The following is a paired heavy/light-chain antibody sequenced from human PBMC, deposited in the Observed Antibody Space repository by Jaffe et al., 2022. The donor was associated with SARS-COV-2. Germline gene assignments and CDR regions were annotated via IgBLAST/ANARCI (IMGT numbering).Heavy chain of an antibody. D-gene: IGHD2-15*01. J-gene: IGHJ4*02. CDR1: GGSISSSSYY. V-gene: IGHV4-39*01. CDR2: VNYGGST. Sequence: QLQLQESGPGLVKPSETLSLSCNVSGGSISSSSYYWGWIRQPPGKGLEWIGSVNYGGSTNYNPSLKSRVTISVDTSKNHFSLKLNSVTAADTAVYYCARQGSGGRSFDYWGQGTLVTVSS. CDR3: ARQGSGGRSFDY.
Light chain of an antibody. V-gene: IGKV1-12*01. Sequence: DIQMAQSPSSVSASVGDRVTITCRASQSISSWLAWYQQEPGKAPKLLIYAASSLQSGVPSRFSGSGSGTDFTLTISSLQPEDFATYYCQQTNSFPRTFGQGTKLEIK. J-gene: IGKJ2*01. CDR3: QQTNSFPRT. CDR2: AAS. CDR1: QSISSW.